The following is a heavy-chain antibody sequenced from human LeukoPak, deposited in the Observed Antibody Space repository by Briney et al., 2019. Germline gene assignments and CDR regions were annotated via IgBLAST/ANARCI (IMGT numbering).Heavy chain of an antibody. CDR3: AKDEGRAAAGNFDY. Sequence: HPGGPLRLSCGASGFPFSTYAMNWLRQAPGKGLEWVSTICASGGSTYYADSVKGRLTISRDISKNTLYLQMNSLRAEDTAVYYCAKDEGRAAAGNFDYWGQGTLVTVSS. V-gene: IGHV3-23*01. CDR1: GFPFSTYA. D-gene: IGHD6-13*01. J-gene: IGHJ4*02. CDR2: ICASGGST.